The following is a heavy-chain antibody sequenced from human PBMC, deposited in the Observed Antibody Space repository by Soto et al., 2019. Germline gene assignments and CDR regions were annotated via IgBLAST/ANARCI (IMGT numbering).Heavy chain of an antibody. Sequence: GASVKVSCKASGGTFSNYPISWVRQAPGQGLEWMGAIIPIFGTRNYAQNFQGRIAITADESASTAYMELSSLTSADTALYYCARPRTVATTKGYDYWGQGTQVTVSS. J-gene: IGHJ4*02. V-gene: IGHV1-69*13. CDR2: IIPIFGTR. CDR3: ARPRTVATTKGYDY. CDR1: GGTFSNYP. D-gene: IGHD1-1*01.